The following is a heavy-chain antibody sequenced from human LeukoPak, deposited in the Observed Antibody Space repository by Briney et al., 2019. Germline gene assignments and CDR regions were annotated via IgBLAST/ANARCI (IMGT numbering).Heavy chain of an antibody. D-gene: IGHD2-21*02. CDR3: AKDIVVVTAILFDY. CDR2: ISGSGGSK. V-gene: IGHV3-23*01. J-gene: IGHJ4*02. Sequence: SLRLSCAASGFTFSSYAMSWVRQAPGKGLEWVSAISGSGGSKYYADSVKGRFTISRDNSKSTLYLQMNSLRAEDTAVYYCAKDIVVVTAILFDYWGQGTLVTVTS. CDR1: GFTFSSYA.